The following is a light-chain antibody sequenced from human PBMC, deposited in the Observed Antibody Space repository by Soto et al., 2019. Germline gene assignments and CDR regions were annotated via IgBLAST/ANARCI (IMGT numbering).Light chain of an antibody. J-gene: IGKJ1*01. CDR3: QQHKSYSVT. V-gene: IGKV1-5*03. Sequence: DLQMTQTPSTLYPSLVDRVTIDCRASQSISSWLAWYQQKPGKAPKLLIYKASSLESGVPSRFSGSGSGTEFTLTISSLQPEDFATYYCQQHKSYSVTFGQGTKVDIK. CDR2: KAS. CDR1: QSISSW.